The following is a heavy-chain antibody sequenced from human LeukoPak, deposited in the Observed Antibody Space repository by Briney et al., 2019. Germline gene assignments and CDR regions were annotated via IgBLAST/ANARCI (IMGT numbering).Heavy chain of an antibody. CDR3: ARDQWGAVTTFDGYWFDP. D-gene: IGHD4-17*01. CDR1: GFTFSSYV. V-gene: IGHV3-33*01. Sequence: HPGGSLRLSCAASGFTFSSYVVHWVRQAPGKGLEWVALIWYDGSNKYYADSVKGRFTISRDNAKNSLYLQMNSLRAEDTAVYYCARDQWGAVTTFDGYWFDPWGQGTLVTVSS. J-gene: IGHJ5*02. CDR2: IWYDGSNK.